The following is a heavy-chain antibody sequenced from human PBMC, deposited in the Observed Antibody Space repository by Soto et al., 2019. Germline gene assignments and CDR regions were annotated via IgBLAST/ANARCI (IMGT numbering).Heavy chain of an antibody. V-gene: IGHV1-46*03. CDR1: GYTFTSYY. D-gene: IGHD4-17*01. J-gene: IGHJ3*02. CDR2: INPSGGST. CDR3: ARGGLYGDYGYNAFDI. Sequence: GASVKVSCKASGYTFTSYYMHWVRQAPGQGLEWMGIINPSGGSTSYAQKFQGRVTMTRDTSTSTVYMELSSLRSEDTAVYYCARGGLYGDYGYNAFDIWGQGTMVTVSS.